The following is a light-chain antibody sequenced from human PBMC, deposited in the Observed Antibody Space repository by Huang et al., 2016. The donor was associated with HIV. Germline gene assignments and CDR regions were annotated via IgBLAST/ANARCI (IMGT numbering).Light chain of an antibody. CDR1: QTVTWW. CDR3: QQYNTYPWT. CDR2: KAS. V-gene: IGKV1-5*03. J-gene: IGKJ1*01. Sequence: DIQMTQSPSTLSASVGDRVTITCRASQTVTWWLAWYQQKPGKAPKVLIYKASNLQSGVPSRFMGSGSGTEFTLTISSLQPDDFATYYCQQYNTYPWTFDQGTKVEIK.